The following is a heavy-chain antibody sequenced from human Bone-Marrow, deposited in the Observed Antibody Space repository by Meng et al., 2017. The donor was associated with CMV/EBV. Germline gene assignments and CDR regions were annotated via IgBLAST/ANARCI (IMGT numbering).Heavy chain of an antibody. Sequence: GESLKISCAASGFTFSSYGMHWVRQAPGKGLEWVAFIRYDGSNKYYADSVKGRFTISRDNSKNTLYLQMNSLRADDTAVYYCAPNGYYYYGMDVWGQGTTVTVSS. D-gene: IGHD1-1*01. CDR2: IRYDGSNK. CDR1: GFTFSSYG. J-gene: IGHJ6*02. V-gene: IGHV3-30*02. CDR3: APNGYYYYGMDV.